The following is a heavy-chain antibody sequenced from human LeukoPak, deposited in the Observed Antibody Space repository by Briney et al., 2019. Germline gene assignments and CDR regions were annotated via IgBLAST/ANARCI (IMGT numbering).Heavy chain of an antibody. CDR2: ISWDGGST. J-gene: IGHJ3*02. CDR3: AKAQGYCSSTSCYVGLDAFDI. CDR1: GFTFDDYA. D-gene: IGHD2-2*01. Sequence: GGSLRLSCAASGFTFDDYAMHWVRQAPGKSLEWVSFISWDGGSTYYADSVKGRFTISRDNSKNSLYLQMNSLRAEDTALYYCAKAQGYCSSTSCYVGLDAFDIWGQGTMVTVSS. V-gene: IGHV3-43D*03.